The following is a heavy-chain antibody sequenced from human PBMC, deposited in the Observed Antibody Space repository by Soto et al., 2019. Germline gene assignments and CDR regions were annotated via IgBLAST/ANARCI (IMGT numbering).Heavy chain of an antibody. J-gene: IGHJ4*02. Sequence: PGGSLRLSCAASGFTFSSYGMHWVRQAPGKGLEWVAVISYDGSNKYYADSVKGRFTISRDNSKNTLYLQMNSLRAEDTAVYYCAKDSWFGAPHYWGQGTLVNGSS. CDR2: ISYDGSNK. CDR1: GFTFSSYG. V-gene: IGHV3-30*18. CDR3: AKDSWFGAPHY. D-gene: IGHD3-10*01.